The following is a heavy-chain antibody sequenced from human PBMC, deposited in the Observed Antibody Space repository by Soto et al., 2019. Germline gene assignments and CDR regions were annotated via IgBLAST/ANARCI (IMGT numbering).Heavy chain of an antibody. CDR1: GGSFSGYY. J-gene: IGHJ6*03. CDR2: INHSGST. D-gene: IGHD2-2*01. Sequence: SETLSLTCAVYGGSFSGYYWSWIRQPPGKGLEWIGEINHSGSTNYNPSLKSRVTISVDTSKNQFSLKLSSVTAADTAVYYCARGAGGSRYYMDVWGKGTTVTVS. V-gene: IGHV4-34*01. CDR3: ARGAGGSRYYMDV.